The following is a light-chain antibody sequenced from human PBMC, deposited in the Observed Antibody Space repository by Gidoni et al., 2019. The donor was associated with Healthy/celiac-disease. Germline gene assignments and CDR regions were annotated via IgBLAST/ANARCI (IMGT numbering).Light chain of an antibody. J-gene: IGKJ4*01. V-gene: IGKV3-11*01. Sequence: EIVLTQSPATLSLSPGERATLSCRASQSVSSYLAWYQQKPGQAPRLLIYDASNRATGIPARFSGSGSGTDFTLTISSLEPEDFAVYYCQQRSNWLTFSGXTKVEIK. CDR2: DAS. CDR3: QQRSNWLT. CDR1: QSVSSY.